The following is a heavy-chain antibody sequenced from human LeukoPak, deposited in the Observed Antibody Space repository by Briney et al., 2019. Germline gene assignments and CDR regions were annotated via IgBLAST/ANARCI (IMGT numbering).Heavy chain of an antibody. CDR3: AGARHGDYRWDY. Sequence: GESLKISCKGSGYSFTNYWIGWVRQTPGKGLEWMGIIHSADSNTKYSPSFQGQVTISADKSISTAYLQWSGLKASDTAMYYCAGARHGDYRWDYWGQGTLVTVSS. D-gene: IGHD4-17*01. J-gene: IGHJ4*02. CDR2: IHSADSNT. V-gene: IGHV5-51*01. CDR1: GYSFTNYW.